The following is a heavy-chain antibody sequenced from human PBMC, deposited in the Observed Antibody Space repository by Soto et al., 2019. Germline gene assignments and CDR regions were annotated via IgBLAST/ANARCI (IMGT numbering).Heavy chain of an antibody. Sequence: PGGSLRLSCVASGFTFSSYSMNWVRQAPGKGLEWVSAISGSGGSTYYADSVKGRFTISRDNSKNTLYLQMNSLRAEDTAVYYCAKAVRYFDWLHPCCYFDYWGQGTLVTVSS. CDR1: GFTFSSYS. CDR3: AKAVRYFDWLHPCCYFDY. D-gene: IGHD3-9*01. CDR2: ISGSGGST. V-gene: IGHV3-23*01. J-gene: IGHJ4*02.